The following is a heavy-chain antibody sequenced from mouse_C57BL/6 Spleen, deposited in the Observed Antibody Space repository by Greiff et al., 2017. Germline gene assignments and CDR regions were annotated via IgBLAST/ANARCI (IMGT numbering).Heavy chain of an antibody. J-gene: IGHJ4*01. V-gene: IGHV1-69*01. CDR1: GYTFTSYW. Sequence: QVQLQQPGAELVMPGASVKLSCKASGYTFTSYWMHWVKQRTGQGLEWIGEIDPSDSYTNYNQKFKGKSTLTVDKSSSTAYMQLSSLTSEDSAVYYCARAFSDGYSAMDDWGQGTSVTVSS. CDR3: ARAFSDGYSAMDD. D-gene: IGHD2-3*01. CDR2: IDPSDSYT.